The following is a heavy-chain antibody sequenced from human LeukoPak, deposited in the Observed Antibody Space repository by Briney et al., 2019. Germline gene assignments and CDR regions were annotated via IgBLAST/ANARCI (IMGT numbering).Heavy chain of an antibody. J-gene: IGHJ4*02. CDR2: ISGSGDNI. D-gene: IGHD3-22*01. CDR3: AKSVTLLVVVITPFGY. V-gene: IGHV3-23*01. Sequence: PGGSLRLSCAASRFTFSSYAMSWVRQAPGKGLEWVSGISGSGDNIYYADSVKGRFTISRDNSKNTLYLQMNSLRADDTAVYYCAKSVTLLVVVITPFGYWGQGTLVTVSS. CDR1: RFTFSSYA.